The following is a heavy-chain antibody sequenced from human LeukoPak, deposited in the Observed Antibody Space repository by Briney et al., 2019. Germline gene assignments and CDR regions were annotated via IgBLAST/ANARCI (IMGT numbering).Heavy chain of an antibody. CDR1: GFTFSSYS. V-gene: IGHV3-21*01. D-gene: IGHD5-24*01. Sequence: GGSLRLSCAASGFTFSSYSMNWVRQAPGKGLEWVSSISSSSSYIYYADSVKGRFTISRDNAKNSLYLQMNSLRAEDTAVYYCARRRDGYKYFDYWGQGTLVTVSS. CDR3: ARRRDGYKYFDY. J-gene: IGHJ4*02. CDR2: ISSSSSYI.